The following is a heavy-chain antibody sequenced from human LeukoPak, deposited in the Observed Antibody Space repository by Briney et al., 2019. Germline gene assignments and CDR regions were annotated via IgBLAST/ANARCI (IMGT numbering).Heavy chain of an antibody. V-gene: IGHV3-23*01. CDR1: GFTFSGHA. Sequence: GGSLRLSCAASGFTFSGHAMSWVRQAPGKGLEWVSGISTSGGSTYYGNSVKGRFAISRDNSKNMVYLQMNSLRAEDTAVYYCAKDRPGEAWFDYWGQGTLDTVSS. CDR2: ISTSGGST. D-gene: IGHD7-27*01. CDR3: AKDRPGEAWFDY. J-gene: IGHJ4*02.